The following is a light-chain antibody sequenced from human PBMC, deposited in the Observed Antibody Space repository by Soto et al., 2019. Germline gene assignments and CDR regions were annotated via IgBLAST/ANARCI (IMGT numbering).Light chain of an antibody. V-gene: IGLV2-14*01. Sequence: QSALTQPASVSGSPGQSITISCTGTSSDFGGYKYVSWYQQHPGKAPKLMIYDVSNRPSGVSNRFSGSKSGNTASLTISGLQAEDEADYYCSSYTSSSTLEVVFGGGTKLTVL. J-gene: IGLJ2*01. CDR1: SSDFGGYKY. CDR3: SSYTSSSTLEVV. CDR2: DVS.